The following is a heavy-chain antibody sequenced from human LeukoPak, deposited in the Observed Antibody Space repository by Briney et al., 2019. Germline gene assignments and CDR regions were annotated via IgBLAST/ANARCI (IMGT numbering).Heavy chain of an antibody. D-gene: IGHD3-16*02. CDR1: GFTFSNYW. Sequence: GGSLRLSCAASGFTFSNYWMSWVRQAPGKGLEWVANIKQDGSEKYYVDSVKGRFTISRDNSKNTLYLQMNSLRAEDTAVYYCAKQPMITFGGVIVIPDDAFDIWGQGTMVTVSS. V-gene: IGHV3-7*05. CDR2: IKQDGSEK. CDR3: AKQPMITFGGVIVIPDDAFDI. J-gene: IGHJ3*02.